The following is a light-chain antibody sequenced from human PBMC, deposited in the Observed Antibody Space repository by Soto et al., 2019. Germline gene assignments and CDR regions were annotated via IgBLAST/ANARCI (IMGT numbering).Light chain of an antibody. CDR2: DVS. V-gene: IGLV2-14*01. CDR1: TSDVGGYNY. CDR3: SSYTSSSTLEV. Sequence: QSALTQPASVSGSPGQSITISCTGNTSDVGGYNYVSWYQQHPGKAPKLMIYDVSYRPSGVSNRFSGSKSGNTASLTISGLQAEDEADYYCSSYTSSSTLEVFGTGTKLTVL. J-gene: IGLJ1*01.